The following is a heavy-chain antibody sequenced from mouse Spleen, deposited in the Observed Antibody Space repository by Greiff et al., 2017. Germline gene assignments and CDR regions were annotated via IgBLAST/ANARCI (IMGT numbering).Heavy chain of an antibody. CDR3: ARGGWYFDV. Sequence: QVQLKESGTVLARPGASVKMSCKTSGYTFTSYWMHWVKQRPGQGLEWIGEIDPSDSYTNYNQKFKGKATLTVDKSSSTAYMQLSSLTSEDSAVDYCARGGWYFDVWGAGTTVTVSS. J-gene: IGHJ1*01. CDR2: IDPSDSYT. V-gene: IGHV1-69*02. CDR1: GYTFTSYW.